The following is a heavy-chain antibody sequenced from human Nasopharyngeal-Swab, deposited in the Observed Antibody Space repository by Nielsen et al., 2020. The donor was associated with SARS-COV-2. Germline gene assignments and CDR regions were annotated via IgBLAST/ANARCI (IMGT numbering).Heavy chain of an antibody. D-gene: IGHD3-22*01. CDR2: FDPEDGET. J-gene: IGHJ4*02. CDR3: ATDDHYDSRGLDY. CDR1: GDTLTELS. V-gene: IGHV1-24*01. Sequence: ASVKVSWKVSGDTLTELSMHWVRQAPGKGLEWMGGFDPEDGETIYAQKFQGRVTMTEDTSTDTAYMELSSLRSEDTAVYYCATDDHYDSRGLDYWGQGTLVTVSS.